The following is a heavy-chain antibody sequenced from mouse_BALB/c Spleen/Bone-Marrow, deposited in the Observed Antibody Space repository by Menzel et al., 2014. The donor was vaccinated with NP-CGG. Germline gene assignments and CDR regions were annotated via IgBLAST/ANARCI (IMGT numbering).Heavy chain of an antibody. CDR3: ARHAYYDQTEVSFVY. D-gene: IGHD2-4*01. CDR2: TSGDGRYT. CDR1: GFSFSNYG. Sequence: EVHLVESGGGLVKSGGSLKLSCAASGFSFSNYGMSWVHQTPEKRLEWVATTSGDGRYTFYSDSVRGRFTISRDNAKYNLYLQLSSLRSADTALYYCARHAYYDQTEVSFVYWGQGTLVTVSA. V-gene: IGHV5-9-2*01. J-gene: IGHJ3*01.